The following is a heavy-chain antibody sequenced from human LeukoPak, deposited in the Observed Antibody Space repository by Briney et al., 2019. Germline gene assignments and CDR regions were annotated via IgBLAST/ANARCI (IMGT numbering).Heavy chain of an antibody. V-gene: IGHV3-7*01. CDR3: VRDGGVSGYDLLDY. D-gene: IGHD5-12*01. CDR2: INKDVSEE. CDR1: GFTFSNYW. Sequence: GGSLRLSCAASGFTFSNYWMTWVRQAPGKGLEWVAHINKDVSEEHYIDSAKARFTISRDNAKNSLSLQMNSLRAEDTAVYYCVRDGGVSGYDLLDYWGQGTLVTVSS. J-gene: IGHJ4*02.